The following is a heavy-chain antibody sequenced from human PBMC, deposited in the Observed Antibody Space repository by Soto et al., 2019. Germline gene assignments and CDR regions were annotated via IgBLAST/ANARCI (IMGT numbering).Heavy chain of an antibody. CDR1: GGTFNRSA. J-gene: IGHJ4*02. CDR3: ARLTYLNTWPVFDY. V-gene: IGHV1-69*12. Sequence: QVQLVQSGAEVKQPGSSVKVSCKAAGGTFNRSAISWVRQAPGQGLEWMGGIIPFFNTANSAQKFQGRVTFTADEXXATVYMELSSLRADDTAIYYCARLTYLNTWPVFDYWGQGTLVTVSS. CDR2: IIPFFNTA. D-gene: IGHD1-20*01.